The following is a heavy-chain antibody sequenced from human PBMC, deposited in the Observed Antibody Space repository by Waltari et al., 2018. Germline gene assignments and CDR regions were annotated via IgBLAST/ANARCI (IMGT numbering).Heavy chain of an antibody. D-gene: IGHD2-15*01. V-gene: IGHV3-21*01. CDR2: ISSSGSSSYI. Sequence: EVQLVESGGGLVKPGGSLRLSCAASGFTFNFYTMNWVRQAPGKGLEWVSSISSSGSSSYIYYADSVRGRFTISRDNAKNSLYLQMNSLRAEDTAVYYCARDQGYCSGGSCYSEDYLDYWGQGTLVTVSS. CDR3: ARDQGYCSGGSCYSEDYLDY. CDR1: GFTFNFYT. J-gene: IGHJ4*02.